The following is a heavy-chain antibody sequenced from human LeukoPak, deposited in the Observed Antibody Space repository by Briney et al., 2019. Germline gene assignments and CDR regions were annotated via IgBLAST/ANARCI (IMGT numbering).Heavy chain of an antibody. J-gene: IGHJ3*02. V-gene: IGHV3-11*04. CDR2: ISSGGSTV. CDR3: ARVIIVGATGI. CDR1: GFTLSDEY. D-gene: IGHD1-26*01. Sequence: GGSLRLSCAASGFTLSDEYMSWIRQAPGKGLEWVSYISSGGSTVYYADSVKGRFTISRDNAKNSLYLQMNSLRAEDTAVYYCARVIIVGATGIWGQGTMVTVSS.